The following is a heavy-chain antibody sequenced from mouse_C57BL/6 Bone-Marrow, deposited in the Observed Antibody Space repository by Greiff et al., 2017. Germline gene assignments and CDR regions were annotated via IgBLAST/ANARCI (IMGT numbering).Heavy chain of an antibody. J-gene: IGHJ1*03. CDR1: GFTFSSYT. V-gene: IGHV5-9*01. D-gene: IGHD1-1*01. CDR2: ISGGGGNT. CDR3: AEQVATVLARKYLDD. Sequence: VMLVESGGGLVKPGGSLKLSCAASGFTFSSYTMPWVRQTPEQRLQWVAAISGGGGNTYYPDSVKGRFTISRDTDKNTLYLQMSSLRSEDTALYYCAEQVATVLARKYLDDWGKGTTVTVSS.